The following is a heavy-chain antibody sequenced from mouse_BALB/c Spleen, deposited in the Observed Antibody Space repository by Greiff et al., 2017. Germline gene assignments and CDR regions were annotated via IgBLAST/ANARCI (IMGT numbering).Heavy chain of an antibody. Sequence: EVQRVESGGGLVQPGGSMKLSCVASGFTFSNYWMNWVRQSPEKGLEWVAEIRLKSNNYATHYAESVKGRFTISRDDSKSSVYLQMNNLRAEDTGIYYCTREEAGPFLYAMDYWGQGTSVTVSS. V-gene: IGHV6-6*02. CDR3: TREEAGPFLYAMDY. CDR1: GFTFSNYW. CDR2: IRLKSNNYAT. D-gene: IGHD3-2*02. J-gene: IGHJ4*01.